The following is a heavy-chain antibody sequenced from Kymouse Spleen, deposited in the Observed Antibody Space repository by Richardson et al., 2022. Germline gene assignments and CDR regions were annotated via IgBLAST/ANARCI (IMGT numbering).Heavy chain of an antibody. CDR1: GFTFSGSA. CDR2: IRSKANSYAT. V-gene: IGHV3-73*02. CDR3: TSWITNYYGMDV. D-gene: IGHD3-16*02,IGHD3-3*01,IGHD3-9*01. Sequence: EVQLVESGGGLVQPGGSLKLSCAASGFTFSGSAMHWVRQASGKGLEWVGRIRSKANSYATAYAASVKGRFTISRDDSKNTAYLQMNSLKTEDTAVYYCTSWITNYYGMDVWGQGTTVTVSS. J-gene: IGHJ6*02.